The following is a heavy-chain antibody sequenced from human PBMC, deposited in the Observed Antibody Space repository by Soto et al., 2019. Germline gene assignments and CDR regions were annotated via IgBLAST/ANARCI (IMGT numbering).Heavy chain of an antibody. CDR3: ARPRRGGADGYNYY. CDR2: IIPILGIA. CDR1: GGTFSSYT. V-gene: IGHV1-69*02. Sequence: ASVKVSCKASGGTFSSYTISWVRQAPGQGLEWMGRIIPILGIANYAQKFQGRVTITADKSTSTAYMELSSLRSEDTAVYYCARPRRGGADGYNYYWGQGTLVTVSS. J-gene: IGHJ4*02. D-gene: IGHD5-12*01.